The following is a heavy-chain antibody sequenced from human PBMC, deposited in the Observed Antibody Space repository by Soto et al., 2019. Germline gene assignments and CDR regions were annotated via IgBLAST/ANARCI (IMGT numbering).Heavy chain of an antibody. CDR1: VGTISSSSYY. D-gene: IGHD3-16*01. V-gene: IGHV4-39*01. J-gene: IGHJ6*02. Sequence: PSETLSLTCTVSVGTISSSSYYWGWNRQPPGTGLEWIGSIYYSGRTYYNPSLKSRVTISVDTSKNQFSLKLSSVTAADTAVYYCARRGVSLLYGMDVWGQGTTVTVSS. CDR2: IYYSGRT. CDR3: ARRGVSLLYGMDV.